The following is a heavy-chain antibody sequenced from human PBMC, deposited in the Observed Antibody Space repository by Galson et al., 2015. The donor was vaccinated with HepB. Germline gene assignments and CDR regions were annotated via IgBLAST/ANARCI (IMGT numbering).Heavy chain of an antibody. CDR1: GGSISSYY. J-gene: IGHJ2*01. CDR3: ARVANYDSSGYIYWYFDL. D-gene: IGHD3-22*01. CDR2: IYYSGST. Sequence: LSLTCTVSGGSISSYYWSWIRQPPGKGLEWIGYIYYSGSTNYNPSLKSRVTISVDTSKNQFSLKLSSVTAADTAVYYCARVANYDSSGYIYWYFDLWGRGTLVTVSS. V-gene: IGHV4-59*01.